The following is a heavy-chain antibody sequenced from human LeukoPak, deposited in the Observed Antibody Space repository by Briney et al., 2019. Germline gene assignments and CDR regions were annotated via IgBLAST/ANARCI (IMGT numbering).Heavy chain of an antibody. D-gene: IGHD6-6*01. J-gene: IGHJ3*01. CDR1: SDSISNYF. Sequence: SETLSLTCTFSSDSISNYFWSWIRQPAGKGREYIGRISASGSSNYNPSLKSRITMSLDTSKNQFSLKLTSVTAADTAVYYCARLSVPAARGAFDCWGQGTMVTVAS. V-gene: IGHV4-4*07. CDR2: ISASGSS. CDR3: ARLSVPAARGAFDC.